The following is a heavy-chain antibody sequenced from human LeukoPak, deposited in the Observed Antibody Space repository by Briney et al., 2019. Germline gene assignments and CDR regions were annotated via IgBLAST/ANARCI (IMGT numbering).Heavy chain of an antibody. V-gene: IGHV3-23*01. Sequence: GGSLRLSCAASGFTLSSYAMSWVRQAPGKGLEWVSAISGSGGSTYYADSVKGRFTISRDNSKNTLYLQMNSLRAEDTAVYYCAKSGSGLWFGAYYFDYWGQGTLVTVSS. CDR2: ISGSGGST. J-gene: IGHJ4*02. CDR1: GFTLSSYA. CDR3: AKSGSGLWFGAYYFDY. D-gene: IGHD3-10*01.